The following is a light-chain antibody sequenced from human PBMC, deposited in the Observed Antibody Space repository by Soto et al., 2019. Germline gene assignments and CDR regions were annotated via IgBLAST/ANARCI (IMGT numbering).Light chain of an antibody. CDR3: NSHTTYNTIYG. V-gene: IGLV2-14*01. CDR2: EVN. Sequence: QSVLTQPASVSGSPGQSITISCTGTSSDVGRDIYVSWYQQHPGKAPKLMIFEVNNRPSGVSTRFSGSRSGNTASLTISGLQAEDEADYYCNSHTTYNTIYGFGTGTKV. CDR1: SSDVGRDIY. J-gene: IGLJ1*01.